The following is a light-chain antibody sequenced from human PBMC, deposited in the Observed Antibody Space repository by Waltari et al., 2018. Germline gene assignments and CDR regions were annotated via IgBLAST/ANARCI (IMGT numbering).Light chain of an antibody. Sequence: IVLTQSPAILSLSPGARASLCCRASQSVTNYLAWYQQKPGQAPRLLIYDTSNRATDIPARFSGSGFGTDFTLTISSLEPEDFAVYYCQQRRNVPLTFGGGTKVEIK. CDR3: QQRRNVPLT. CDR2: DTS. V-gene: IGKV3-11*01. J-gene: IGKJ4*01. CDR1: QSVTNY.